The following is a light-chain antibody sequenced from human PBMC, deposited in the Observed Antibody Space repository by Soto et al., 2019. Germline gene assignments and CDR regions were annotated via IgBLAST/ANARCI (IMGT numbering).Light chain of an antibody. CDR3: CSYSGSNTIVV. CDR1: SSDVGGYNF. J-gene: IGLJ2*01. CDR2: DVN. V-gene: IGLV2-14*03. Sequence: QSVLTQPASVSGSPGQSITISCTGTSSDVGGYNFVSWYQQHPGKAPRLMIFDVNNRPSGVSTRFSGSKSGNTASLTISGLQAEDEADYYCCSYSGSNTIVVFGGGTKLIVL.